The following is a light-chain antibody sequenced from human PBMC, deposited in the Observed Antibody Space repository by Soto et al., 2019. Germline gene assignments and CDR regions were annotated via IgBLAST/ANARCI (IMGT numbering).Light chain of an antibody. CDR2: RNN. J-gene: IGLJ3*02. CDR3: AAWDDSLNGWV. V-gene: IGLV1-44*01. Sequence: QSVLTQPPSASGTPGQRVTISCSGSSSNIGSNTVNWYQQLPGTAPKLLIYRNNQRPSGVPDRFSGSKSGTSASLAISWLLSEDEADYYCAAWDDSLNGWVFGGGTKLTVL. CDR1: SSNIGSNT.